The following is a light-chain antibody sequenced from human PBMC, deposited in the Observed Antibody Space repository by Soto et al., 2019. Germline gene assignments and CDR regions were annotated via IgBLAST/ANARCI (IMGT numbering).Light chain of an antibody. Sequence: QSVLTQPASVSGSPGQSITISCTGTSSDVGGYNYVSWYQQHPGKPPKLMIYEVSNRPSGVSNRFSGSKSGNTASLTISGLQAEDEADYYCSSYTSSSTLGFGGGTQLTVL. CDR3: SSYTSSSTLG. CDR1: SSDVGGYNY. V-gene: IGLV2-14*01. J-gene: IGLJ3*02. CDR2: EVS.